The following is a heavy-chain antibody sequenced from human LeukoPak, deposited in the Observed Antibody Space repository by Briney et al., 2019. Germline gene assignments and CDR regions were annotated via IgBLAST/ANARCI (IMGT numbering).Heavy chain of an antibody. Sequence: SETLSLTCTVSGDSISSSSYYWGWIRQPPGKGLEWIGSIYYSGSPYYNPSLKSRVTISVDTSKNQFSLKLSSVTAADTAVYYCARVGLPYYYGSGTPGWFDPWGQGTLVTVSS. D-gene: IGHD3-10*01. CDR3: ARVGLPYYYGSGTPGWFDP. V-gene: IGHV4-39*01. J-gene: IGHJ5*02. CDR2: IYYSGSP. CDR1: GDSISSSSYY.